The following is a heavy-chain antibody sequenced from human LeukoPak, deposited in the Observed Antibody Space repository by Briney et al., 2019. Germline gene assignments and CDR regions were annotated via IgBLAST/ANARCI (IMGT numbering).Heavy chain of an antibody. CDR1: GVTVSSND. CDR3: KDSGSYGRIDY. CDR2: IYSGGTT. D-gene: IGHD1-26*01. Sequence: PGGSLRLSCAASGVTVSSNDMSWVRQAPGKGLEWVSVIYSGGTTYYADSVKGRFTISRDNPNNSVYLQMNSLRAEDTAVYYCKDSGSYGRIDYWGQGTLVTVSS. V-gene: IGHV3-53*01. J-gene: IGHJ4*02.